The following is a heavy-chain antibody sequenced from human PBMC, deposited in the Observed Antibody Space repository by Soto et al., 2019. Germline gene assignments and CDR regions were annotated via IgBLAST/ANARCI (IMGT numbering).Heavy chain of an antibody. J-gene: IGHJ6*02. CDR2: IHSGGDT. CDR1: GFAVSSNY. Sequence: EVQLVESGGDLVQPGGSLRLSCAASGFAVSSNYMTWVRQAPGKGLEWVSVIHSGGDTHYADSVRGRFTISRDNSKNTLYLQMNSLRAEDTAVYYXARSXXXTTYGGMDVWGQGTTVTVSS. CDR3: ARSXXXTTYGGMDV. V-gene: IGHV3-66*01. D-gene: IGHD3-16*01.